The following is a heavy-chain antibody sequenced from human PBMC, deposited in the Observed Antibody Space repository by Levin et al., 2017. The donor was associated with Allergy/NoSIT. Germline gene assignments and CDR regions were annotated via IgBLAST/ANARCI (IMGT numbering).Heavy chain of an antibody. CDR1: GYTFTSYA. D-gene: IGHD6-13*01. Sequence: ASLKVSCKASGYTFTSYAMHWVRQAPGQRLEWMGWISPGNGNTKYSQKFQGRVTITRDTSASTAYMELSSLRSEDTAVYYCAISSWYEDYSYAMDVWGQGTTVTVSS. J-gene: IGHJ6*02. CDR2: ISPGNGNT. CDR3: AISSWYEDYSYAMDV. V-gene: IGHV1-3*01.